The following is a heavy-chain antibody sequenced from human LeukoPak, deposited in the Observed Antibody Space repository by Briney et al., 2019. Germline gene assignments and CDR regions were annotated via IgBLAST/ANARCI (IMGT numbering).Heavy chain of an antibody. CDR2: ISYDGSNK. V-gene: IGHV3-30*03. Sequence: GGSLRLSCAASGFTFSSYGMHWVRQAPGKGLEWVAVISYDGSNKYYADSVKGRFTISRDNSKNTLYLQMNSLRAEDTAVYYCARDFQYCSGGSCGYWGQGTLVTVSS. J-gene: IGHJ4*02. CDR1: GFTFSSYG. CDR3: ARDFQYCSGGSCGY. D-gene: IGHD2-15*01.